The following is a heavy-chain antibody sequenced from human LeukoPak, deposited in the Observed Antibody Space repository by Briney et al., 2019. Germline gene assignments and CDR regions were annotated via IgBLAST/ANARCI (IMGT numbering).Heavy chain of an antibody. CDR2: ISSSSSYI. D-gene: IGHD6-13*01. CDR3: ARPVVYSSSWYCFGD. Sequence: PGGSLRLSCAASGFTFSSYSMNWVRQAPGKGLEWVSSISSSSSYIYYADSVKGRFTISRDNAKNSLYLQMNSLRAEDTAVYYCARPVVYSSSWYCFGDWGQGTLVTVSS. J-gene: IGHJ4*02. CDR1: GFTFSSYS. V-gene: IGHV3-21*01.